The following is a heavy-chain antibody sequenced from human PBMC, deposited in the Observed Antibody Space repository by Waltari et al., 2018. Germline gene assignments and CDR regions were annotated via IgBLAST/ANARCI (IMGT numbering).Heavy chain of an antibody. J-gene: IGHJ3*01. Sequence: QVQLQESGPGLVKPSETLSLICSVSGYSLTSGYKWGWIRQSPGKGLEWIGNIYHTGSTYYNPSLASRATLSVDPSKNQFSLMVTSVTAADTAVYYCARDSGSLFAFDFWGQGTIVTVSS. CDR2: IYHTGST. CDR1: GYSLTSGYK. D-gene: IGHD6-19*01. CDR3: ARDSGSLFAFDF. V-gene: IGHV4-38-2*02.